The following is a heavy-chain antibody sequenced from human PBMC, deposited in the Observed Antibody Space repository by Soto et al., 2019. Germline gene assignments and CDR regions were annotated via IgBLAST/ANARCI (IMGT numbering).Heavy chain of an antibody. Sequence: VQLQESGPGLVEPAGTLSLTCSASSGSIGSGIWWSWVRQPPGKGLEWMGEIYLTGNTNYNPSLKSRLTMSVDESKNQFSLSLSSVTAADTAVYYCAAAARSSPFDFWGRGTLVTVSS. J-gene: IGHJ4*02. V-gene: IGHV4-4*02. CDR3: AAAARSSPFDF. D-gene: IGHD6-6*01. CDR1: SGSIGSGIW. CDR2: IYLTGNT.